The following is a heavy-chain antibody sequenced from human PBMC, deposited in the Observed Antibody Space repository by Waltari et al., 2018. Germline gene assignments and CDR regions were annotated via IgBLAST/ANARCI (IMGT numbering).Heavy chain of an antibody. J-gene: IGHJ4*02. CDR3: ARVVGSLQDEYYFDY. V-gene: IGHV1-69*01. D-gene: IGHD3-10*01. CDR2: IIPIFGTA. Sequence: ISWVRQAPGQGLEWMGGIIPIFGTANYAQKFQGRVTITADESTSTAYMELSSLRSEDTAVYYCARVVGSLQDEYYFDYWGQGTLVTVSS.